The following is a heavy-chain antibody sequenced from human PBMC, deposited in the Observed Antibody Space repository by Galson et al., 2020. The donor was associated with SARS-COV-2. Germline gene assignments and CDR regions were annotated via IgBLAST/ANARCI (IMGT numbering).Heavy chain of an antibody. CDR1: GFTFSSYA. Sequence: GGSLRLSCAASGFTFSSYAMNWVRQTPGKGLEWVSAISGSGGSTYYADSVKGRFTISRDNSKNTLYLQMNSLRAEDTAVYYCATPREYSTPSGSFDYWGQGTLVTVSS. D-gene: IGHD6-6*01. CDR2: ISGSGGST. J-gene: IGHJ4*02. V-gene: IGHV3-23*01. CDR3: ATPREYSTPSGSFDY.